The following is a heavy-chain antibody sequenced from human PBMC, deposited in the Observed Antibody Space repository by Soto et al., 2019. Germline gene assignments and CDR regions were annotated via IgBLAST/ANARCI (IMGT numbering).Heavy chain of an antibody. CDR1: GFCLSTSDVG. CDR2: IYWNEDK. J-gene: IGHJ4*02. Sequence: GSGPTRVKPTQTLTLTCTFSGFCLSTSDVGVGWIRQPAGKVREWLVIIYWNEDKKYSPSLLSRLGITKDTFRNQVVLTLTYVDPFDTATYYCATRRGYNCNYPAFDYSGQGALDTVSS. CDR3: ATRRGYNCNYPAFDY. V-gene: IGHV2-5*01. D-gene: IGHD1-7*01.